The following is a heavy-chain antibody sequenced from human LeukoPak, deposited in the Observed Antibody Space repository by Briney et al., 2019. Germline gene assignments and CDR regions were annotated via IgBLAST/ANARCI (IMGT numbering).Heavy chain of an antibody. CDR3: ARDHYYDRVMD. CDR2: IYYSGST. D-gene: IGHD3-22*01. V-gene: IGHV4-39*07. CDR1: GGSISSYY. Sequence: SETLSLTCTVSGGSISSYYWGWIRQPPGKGLEWIGSIYYSGSTYYNPSLKSRVTISVDTSKNQFSLKLSSVTAADTAVYYCARDHYYDRVMDWGQGTLVTVSS. J-gene: IGHJ4*02.